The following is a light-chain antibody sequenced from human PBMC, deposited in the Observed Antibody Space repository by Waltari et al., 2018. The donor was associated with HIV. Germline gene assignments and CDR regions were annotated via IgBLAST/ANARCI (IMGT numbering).Light chain of an antibody. V-gene: IGLV3-21*02. CDR1: HGGRQR. Sequence: SYILTQSPSVSVAPVPTAKISCGGAHGGRQRVHWYQQKPGLAPLLVIYDDAARPSGIPARFSGSNSGNTATLTITRVEVGDEADYYCQVWDFTTDHVVFGGGTKLTVL. CDR3: QVWDFTTDHVV. CDR2: DDA. J-gene: IGLJ3*02.